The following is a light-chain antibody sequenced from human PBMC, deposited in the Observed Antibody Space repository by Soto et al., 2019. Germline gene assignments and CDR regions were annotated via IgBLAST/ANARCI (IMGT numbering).Light chain of an antibody. V-gene: IGKV3-20*01. CDR1: QSVSSSY. CDR3: QQYGSSPRT. J-gene: IGKJ1*01. Sequence: EIVLTQSPGTLSLSPGGRATLSCRASQSVSSSYLAWYQLKPGQAPRLLIYGASSRATGIPDRFSGSGSGTDFTLTISRLDPEDFAVYFCQQYGSSPRTFGQGTKVEIK. CDR2: GAS.